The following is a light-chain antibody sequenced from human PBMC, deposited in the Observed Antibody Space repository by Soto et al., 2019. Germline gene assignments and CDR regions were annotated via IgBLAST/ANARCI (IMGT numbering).Light chain of an antibody. CDR2: GAS. V-gene: IGKV3-15*01. J-gene: IGKJ5*01. Sequence: EIALTQSPGTLSLSPGARATLSCRASQTVTGSNLGWYQQKPGQAPRLLMYGASNRATGIPARFSGSGSGTEFTLTISSLQSEDFAVYYCQQYNNWPSFGQGTRLEIK. CDR3: QQYNNWPS. CDR1: QTVTGSN.